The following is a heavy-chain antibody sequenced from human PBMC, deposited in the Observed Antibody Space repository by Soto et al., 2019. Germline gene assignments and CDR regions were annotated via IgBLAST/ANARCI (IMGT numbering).Heavy chain of an antibody. Sequence: SETLSLTCTVSGGSISSTYYYWGWIRQPPGKGLEWIGYIYYSGSTYYKPSLKSRVNISVETSKNQFSLKLSSVTAADTAVYYCARKDSSGYFDYWGQGTLVTVSS. J-gene: IGHJ4*02. CDR2: IYYSGST. CDR1: GGSISSTYYY. CDR3: ARKDSSGYFDY. V-gene: IGHV4-31*03. D-gene: IGHD3-22*01.